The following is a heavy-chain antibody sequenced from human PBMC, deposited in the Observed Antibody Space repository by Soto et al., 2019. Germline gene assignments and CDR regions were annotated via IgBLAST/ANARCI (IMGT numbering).Heavy chain of an antibody. CDR2: ISNDGSDQ. CDR3: AQGCSGAYCFFLVN. CDR1: GFTFNNYA. V-gene: IGHV3-30*03. Sequence: QVQLVESGGGVVQPGRSLRLSCAASGFTFNNYAMHWVRQAPGKGLEWVAIISNDGSDQTYVHSVKGRFTISRDNSKNTVYLQMNSLRPDDTAVYFCAQGCSGAYCFFLVNWGQGTLVNVSS. D-gene: IGHD5-12*01. J-gene: IGHJ4*02.